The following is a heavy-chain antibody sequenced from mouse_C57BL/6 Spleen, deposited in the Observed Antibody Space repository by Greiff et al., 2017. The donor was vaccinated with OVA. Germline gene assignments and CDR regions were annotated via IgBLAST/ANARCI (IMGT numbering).Heavy chain of an antibody. CDR3: ARGGWLRAWFAY. D-gene: IGHD2-2*01. V-gene: IGHV1-52*01. J-gene: IGHJ3*01. CDR2: IDPSDSET. Sequence: QVQLQQPGAELVRPGSSVKLSCKASGYTFTSYWRHWVKQRPIQGLEWIGNIDPSDSETHYNQKFKDKATLTVDKSSSTAYMQLSSLTSEDSAVYYCARGGWLRAWFAYWGQGTLVTVSA. CDR1: GYTFTSYW.